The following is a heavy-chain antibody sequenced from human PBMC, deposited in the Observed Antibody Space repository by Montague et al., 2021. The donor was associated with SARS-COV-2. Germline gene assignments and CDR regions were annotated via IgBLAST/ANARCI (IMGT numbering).Heavy chain of an antibody. CDR3: TRDYRSVVGDGLDI. J-gene: IGHJ3*02. CDR1: GFTFSYYD. CDR2: ISTSAYTT. Sequence: SLRLSCAASGFTFSYYDMNWARQAPGKGPEWISYISTSAYTTSYAGSVKGRFTISRDNGKNSLYLQMNSLRVEDTAVYYRTRDYRSVVGDGLDIWGQGTKVTVSS. D-gene: IGHD3-16*02. V-gene: IGHV3-48*03.